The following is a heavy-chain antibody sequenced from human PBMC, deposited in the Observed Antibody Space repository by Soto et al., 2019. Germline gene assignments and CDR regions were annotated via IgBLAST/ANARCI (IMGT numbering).Heavy chain of an antibody. Sequence: VQLVQSGAEVKKPGASVKVSCKASGYTFTSYAMHWVRQAPGQRLEWMGWINAGNGNTKYSQKFQCRVTITRDTSARTAYMELSSLRSEDTAVYYCERGIVDKVWFGGHRCYYYGMDVWGQGTTVTVSS. CDR2: INAGNGNT. V-gene: IGHV1-3*01. CDR1: GYTFTSYA. CDR3: ERGIVDKVWFGGHRCYYYGMDV. D-gene: IGHD3-10*01. J-gene: IGHJ6*02.